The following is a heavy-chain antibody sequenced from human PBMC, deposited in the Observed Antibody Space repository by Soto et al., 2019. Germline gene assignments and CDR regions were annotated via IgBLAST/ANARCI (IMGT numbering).Heavy chain of an antibody. D-gene: IGHD1-7*01. Sequence: EVQLAESGGGMVQPGGSLRLSCVASGFTFSSYDMHWVRQAPGKGLEYVSSISSNGGTTYYGNSVKGRFTISRDNSENTLYLQMGSLRAEDMAVYYCVRRVSGNYDYGGQGTLVTVSS. CDR3: VRRVSGNYDY. V-gene: IGHV3-64*01. J-gene: IGHJ4*02. CDR1: GFTFSSYD. CDR2: ISSNGGTT.